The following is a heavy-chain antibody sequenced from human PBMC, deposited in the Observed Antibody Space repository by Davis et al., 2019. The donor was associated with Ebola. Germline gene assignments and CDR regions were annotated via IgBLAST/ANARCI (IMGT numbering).Heavy chain of an antibody. J-gene: IGHJ5*02. CDR3: AKVHPPTTVTTGWFDP. CDR2: ISVRSIT. D-gene: IGHD4-17*01. V-gene: IGHV3-23*01. Sequence: GESLKISSAASGFIFSSYAMSWVRQAPGKGLEWVSSISVRSITYHADPVKGRFTIARDNSKNKLYLQMNSLRAEDTAVYYCAKVHPPTTVTTGWFDPWGQGTLVTVSS. CDR1: GFIFSSYA.